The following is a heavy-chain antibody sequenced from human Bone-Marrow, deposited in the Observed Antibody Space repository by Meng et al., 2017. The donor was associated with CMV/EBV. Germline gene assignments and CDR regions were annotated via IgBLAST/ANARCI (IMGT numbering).Heavy chain of an antibody. J-gene: IGHJ5*02. CDR1: SFSGYY. Sequence: SFSGYYWSWIRQPPGKGLEWIGEINHSGSTNYNPSLKSRVTISVDTSKNQFSLKLSSVTAADTAVYYCARDRRYCSSTSCYNPRFDPWGQGTLVTVS. D-gene: IGHD2-2*02. CDR2: INHSGST. CDR3: ARDRRYCSSTSCYNPRFDP. V-gene: IGHV4-34*01.